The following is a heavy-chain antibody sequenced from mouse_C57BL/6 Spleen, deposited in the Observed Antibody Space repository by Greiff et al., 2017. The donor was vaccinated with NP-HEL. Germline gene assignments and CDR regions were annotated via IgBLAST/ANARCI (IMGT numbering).Heavy chain of an antibody. J-gene: IGHJ4*01. CDR2: ISSGGDYI. Sequence: EVKVVESGEGLVKPGGSLKLSCAASGFTFSSYAMSWVRQTPEKRLEWVAYISSGGDYIYYADTVKGRFTISRDNARNTLYLQMSSLKSEDTAMYYCTRDPSGYLYYAMDYWGQGTSVTVSS. D-gene: IGHD3-2*02. CDR1: GFTFSSYA. V-gene: IGHV5-9-1*02. CDR3: TRDPSGYLYYAMDY.